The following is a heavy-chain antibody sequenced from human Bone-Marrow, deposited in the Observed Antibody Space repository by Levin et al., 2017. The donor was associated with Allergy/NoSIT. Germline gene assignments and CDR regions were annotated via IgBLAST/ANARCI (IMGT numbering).Heavy chain of an antibody. CDR1: GGSISGYY. CDR2: IFYSGST. Sequence: SQTLSLTCTVSGGSISGYYWSWVRQPPGKGLEWVGHIFYSGSTNYNPSLMSRVTISINTSKNQFSLNLTSVTAADTAFYYCARSVAGEFDYWGQGTLVTVSS. D-gene: IGHD3-10*01. J-gene: IGHJ4*02. V-gene: IGHV4-59*01. CDR3: ARSVAGEFDY.